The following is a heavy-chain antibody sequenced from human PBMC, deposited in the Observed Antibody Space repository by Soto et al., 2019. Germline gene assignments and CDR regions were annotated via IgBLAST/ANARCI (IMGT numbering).Heavy chain of an antibody. J-gene: IGHJ3*02. CDR3: AKGEQGALDI. CDR1: GFNCRHYA. V-gene: IGHV3-23*01. CDR2: VIDSGGST. Sequence: EVQLLESGGGLVQPGGSLGLSCAASGFNCRHYAMSWVRQAPGKGLEWVSCVIDSGGSTDYADSVKGRFTIFRDNSKSPLYLQMNSLTDDDPAVYYCAKGEQGALDIWGQGTMVTVSS.